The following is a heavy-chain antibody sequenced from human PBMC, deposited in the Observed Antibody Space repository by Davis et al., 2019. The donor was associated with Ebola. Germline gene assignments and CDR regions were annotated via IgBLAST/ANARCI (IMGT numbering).Heavy chain of an antibody. CDR1: GASISSYY. CDR3: ARDKVPAAPGGGYYYGMDV. J-gene: IGHJ6*04. CDR2: IYYSGST. V-gene: IGHV4-59*01. Sequence: SETLSLTCSVSGASISSYYWSWIRQPPGKGLEWIGYIYYSGSTNYNPSLKSRVTISVDTSKNQFSLKLSSVTAADTALYYCARDKVPAAPGGGYYYGMDVWGKGTTVTVSS. D-gene: IGHD2-2*01.